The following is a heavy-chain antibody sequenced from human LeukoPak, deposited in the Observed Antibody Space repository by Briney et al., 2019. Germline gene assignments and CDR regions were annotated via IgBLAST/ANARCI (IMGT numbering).Heavy chain of an antibody. CDR3: ARDPGYPNYYDSSGSPYYYYGMDV. Sequence: GGSLRLSCAASGFTFSSYAMSWVRQAPGKGLEWVSAISGSGGSTYYADSVKGRFTISRDNSKNTLYLQMNSLRAEDTAVYYCARDPGYPNYYDSSGSPYYYYGMDVWGQGTTVTVSS. D-gene: IGHD3-22*01. CDR2: ISGSGGST. J-gene: IGHJ6*02. CDR1: GFTFSSYA. V-gene: IGHV3-23*01.